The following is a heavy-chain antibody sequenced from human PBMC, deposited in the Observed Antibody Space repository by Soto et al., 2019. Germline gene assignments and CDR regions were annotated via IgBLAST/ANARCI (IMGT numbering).Heavy chain of an antibody. V-gene: IGHV3-9*01. J-gene: IGHJ4*02. D-gene: IGHD6-6*01. Sequence: EVQLVDSGGGLVQPGRSLRLSCAASGFTFDDYAMHWVRQVPGKGLEWVSGISWSSGSIGYEDSVKGRFTISRDNAKNSLYLQMNGLRAEDAALYYCAKDVRNSGGSSSRGGYYFDYWGQGTLVTVSS. CDR2: ISWSSGSI. CDR1: GFTFDDYA. CDR3: AKDVRNSGGSSSRGGYYFDY.